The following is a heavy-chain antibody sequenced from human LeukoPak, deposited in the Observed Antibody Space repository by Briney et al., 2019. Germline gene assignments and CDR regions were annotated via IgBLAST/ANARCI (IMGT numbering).Heavy chain of an antibody. J-gene: IGHJ4*02. CDR3: TKATQWLAFDY. V-gene: IGHV4-59*01. Sequence: SETLSLTCTVSGGSISSYYWSCXXQPPRKGLEWIGYIYYSGSTNYNPSLESRVTISVDTSKNQLSLQLTSVTAADPAVYYCTKATQWLAFDYWGRGTLVTVSS. D-gene: IGHD6-19*01. CDR2: IYYSGST. CDR1: GGSISSYY.